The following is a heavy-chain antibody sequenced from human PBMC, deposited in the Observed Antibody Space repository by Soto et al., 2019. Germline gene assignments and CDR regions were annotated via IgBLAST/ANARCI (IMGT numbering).Heavy chain of an antibody. CDR2: IYYSGST. CDR3: ARVPYYYDSSGYLRAWFDP. Sequence: QVQLQESGPGLVKPSETLSLTCTVSGGSVSSGSYYWSWIRQPPGRGLEWMGYIYYSGSTNYNPSLKSRVTISVDTSKNQFSLKLSSVTAADTAVYYCARVPYYYDSSGYLRAWFDPWGQGTLVTVSS. D-gene: IGHD3-22*01. V-gene: IGHV4-61*01. CDR1: GGSVSSGSYY. J-gene: IGHJ5*02.